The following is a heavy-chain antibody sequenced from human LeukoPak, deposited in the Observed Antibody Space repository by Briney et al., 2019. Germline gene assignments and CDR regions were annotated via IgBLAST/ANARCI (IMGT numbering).Heavy chain of an antibody. Sequence: PGGSLRLSCAASGFTFSSYGMHWVRQAPGKGLEWVAFIRYDGSNKHYADSVKGRFTISRDNSKNTLFLQMNSLRAEDTAVYYCAKDSHRGYSYGQHYYFDYWGQGTLVTVSS. CDR1: GFTFSSYG. CDR2: IRYDGSNK. V-gene: IGHV3-30*02. D-gene: IGHD5-18*01. J-gene: IGHJ4*02. CDR3: AKDSHRGYSYGQHYYFDY.